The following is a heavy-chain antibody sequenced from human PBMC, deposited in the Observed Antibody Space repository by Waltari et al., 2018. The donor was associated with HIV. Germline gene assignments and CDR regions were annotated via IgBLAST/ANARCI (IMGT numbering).Heavy chain of an antibody. CDR3: VTTHGSGDYDNDFDY. J-gene: IGHJ4*02. Sequence: EVQLVESGGGWVQPGGSLTLTCEASGFTFYFYWLSWVRQAPGKGLEWVANINQAGTERHYVDSGRGRFTISRDNGKASLLLQMKSLSVEDTAVYYCVTTHGSGDYDNDFDYWGQGTLV. V-gene: IGHV3-7*01. CDR1: GFTFYFYW. CDR2: INQAGTER. D-gene: IGHD3-10*01.